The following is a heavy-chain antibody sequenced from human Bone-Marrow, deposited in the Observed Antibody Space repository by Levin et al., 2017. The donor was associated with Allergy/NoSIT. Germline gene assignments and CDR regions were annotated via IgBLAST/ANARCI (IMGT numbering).Heavy chain of an antibody. CDR1: KFTFNTYA. J-gene: IGHJ3*02. Sequence: GESLKISCAASKFTFNTYAMTWVRQAPGKGLEWVAGISGGGVGSAYADSVQGRFIISRDNSKNTLHLQMNSLRAEDTAVYYCAKGVGFYYDKVGAFDIWGQGTMVTVSS. CDR3: AKGVGFYYDKVGAFDI. CDR2: ISGGGVGS. D-gene: IGHD3-22*01. V-gene: IGHV3-23*01.